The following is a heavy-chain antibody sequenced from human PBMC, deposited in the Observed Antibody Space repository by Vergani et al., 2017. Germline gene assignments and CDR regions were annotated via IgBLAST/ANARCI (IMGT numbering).Heavy chain of an antibody. J-gene: IGHJ4*02. CDR3: ARGYRYSWSYYGY. Sequence: EVQLVESGGGLVKPGGSLRLSCAASGFTFSSYSMNWVRHAPGKGLEWVSSISISSSYIYYADSVKGRFTISRDDAKNSLYLQMNSLRAEDTAVYYYARGYRYSWSYYGYWGQGTLVTVSS. D-gene: IGHD1-26*01. V-gene: IGHV3-21*01. CDR2: ISISSSYI. CDR1: GFTFSSYS.